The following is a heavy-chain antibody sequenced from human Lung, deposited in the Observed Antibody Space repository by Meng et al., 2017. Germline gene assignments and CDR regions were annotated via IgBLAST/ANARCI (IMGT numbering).Heavy chain of an antibody. CDR1: GGSISTSGYY. J-gene: IGHJ5*02. CDR3: VRSSAWVRTGFDP. V-gene: IGHV4-39*01. CDR2: IGHSGFT. Sequence: QRHESGPGRVKPSGALSLTCSVSGGSISTSGYYWGWIRQPPGKGLEWIGSIGHSGFTYYTPSLKSRVAVSLDTSKSQFSLMLTSVTAADTAVYYCVRSSAWVRTGFDPWGQGTLVTVSS. D-gene: IGHD6-19*01.